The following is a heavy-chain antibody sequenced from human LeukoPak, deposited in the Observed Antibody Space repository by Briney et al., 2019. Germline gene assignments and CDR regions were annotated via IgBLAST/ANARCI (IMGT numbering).Heavy chain of an antibody. V-gene: IGHV3-23*01. CDR1: GFTFSSYA. J-gene: IGHJ5*01. CDR3: AKDRHAPGRYCSSTSCFPFDS. Sequence: GGSLRLSCVVSGFTFSSYAMSWVRQAPGKGLEGVSGISGSGGSTYYADSVKGRFTISRDNTKNTLYLQMNSLRAEDTAVYYCAKDRHAPGRYCSSTSCFPFDSWGQGTLVTVSS. CDR2: ISGSGGST. D-gene: IGHD2-2*01.